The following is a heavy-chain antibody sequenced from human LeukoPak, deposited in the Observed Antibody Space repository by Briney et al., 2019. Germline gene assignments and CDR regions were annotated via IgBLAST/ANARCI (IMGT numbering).Heavy chain of an antibody. J-gene: IGHJ4*02. CDR3: AREKSGYYSYDY. V-gene: IGHV4-59*01. CDR1: GGSISSYY. Sequence: TSETLSLTCTVSGGSISSYYWSWIRQPPGKGLEWIGYIYYSGSTNYNPSLKSRVTISVDTSKNQFSLKLSSVTAADTAVYYCAREKSGYYSYDYWGQGTLVTVSS. D-gene: IGHD3-22*01. CDR2: IYYSGST.